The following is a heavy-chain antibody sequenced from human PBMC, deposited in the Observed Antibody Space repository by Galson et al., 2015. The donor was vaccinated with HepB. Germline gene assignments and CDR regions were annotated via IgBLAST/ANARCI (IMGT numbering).Heavy chain of an antibody. V-gene: IGHV3-23*01. CDR3: ARDLRADY. J-gene: IGHJ4*02. CDR1: GFTFNNYP. CDR2: IIDSGLTT. Sequence: SLRLSCAASGFTFNNYPMSWVRQAPGKGLEWVSGIIDSGLTTYYADSVKGRFTISRDNYKNTLFLQMNSLRDEDTAVYYCARDLRADYWGQGALVTVSS.